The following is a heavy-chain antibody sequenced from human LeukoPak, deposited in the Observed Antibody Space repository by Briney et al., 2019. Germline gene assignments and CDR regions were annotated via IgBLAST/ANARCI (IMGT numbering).Heavy chain of an antibody. CDR1: GGSIRSYY. V-gene: IGHV4-59*08. CDR2: IDYTGST. J-gene: IGHJ4*02. D-gene: IGHD5-18*01. CDR3: ARQGGYTNVYPFDS. Sequence: SETLSLTCSASGGSIRSYYWSWIRQPPGNGLEWIGYIDYTGSTNYNPSLKSRVSISGDTSKNQFSLKLTSVTAADTAVYYCARQGGYTNVYPFDSWGPGTLVTVSS.